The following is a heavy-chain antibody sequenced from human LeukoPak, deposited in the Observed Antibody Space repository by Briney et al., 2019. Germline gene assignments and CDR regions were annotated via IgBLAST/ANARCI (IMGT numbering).Heavy chain of an antibody. J-gene: IGHJ4*02. V-gene: IGHV1-8*01. D-gene: IGHD1-26*01. CDR2: MNPNSGNT. CDR3: ARALAYSGTYPYYFDY. Sequence: ASVTVSCTASGYTFTSYDIHWVRQATGQGLEWMGWMNPNSGNTGYAQKFQGRVTMTRNTSISTAYMELSSLRSEDTAVYYCARALAYSGTYPYYFDYWGQGTLVTVSS. CDR1: GYTFTSYD.